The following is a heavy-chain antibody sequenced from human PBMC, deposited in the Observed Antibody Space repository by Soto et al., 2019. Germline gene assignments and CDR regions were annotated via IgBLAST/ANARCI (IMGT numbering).Heavy chain of an antibody. V-gene: IGHV4-39*01. D-gene: IGHD3-9*01. J-gene: IGHJ4*02. CDR1: GDSISSSSYY. Sequence: PSETLSLTCTVSGDSISSSSYYWDWIRQPPGKGLEWIGSIYYSGSTYYNPSLKSRVTISVDTSKNQFSLKLSSVTAADTAVYFCARARSGDRSFDAWGQGALVTVSS. CDR3: ARARSGDRSFDA. CDR2: IYYSGST.